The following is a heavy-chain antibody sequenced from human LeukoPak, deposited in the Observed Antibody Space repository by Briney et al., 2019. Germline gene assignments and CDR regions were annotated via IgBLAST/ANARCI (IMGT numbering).Heavy chain of an antibody. CDR3: TTGPWDIVVVPAAIIDY. J-gene: IGHJ4*02. CDR1: GFTFSNAW. Sequence: GGSLRLSCAASGFTFSNAWMSWVRQAPGKGLEWVGRITSKTDGGTTDYAAPVKGRFTISRDDSKNTLYLQMNSLKTEDTAVYYCTTGPWDIVVVPAAIIDYWGQGTLVTVSS. D-gene: IGHD2-2*01. V-gene: IGHV3-15*01. CDR2: ITSKTDGGTT.